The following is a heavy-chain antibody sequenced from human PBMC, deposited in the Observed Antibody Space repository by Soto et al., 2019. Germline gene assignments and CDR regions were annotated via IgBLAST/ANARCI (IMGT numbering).Heavy chain of an antibody. CDR1: GFTLRTYW. CDR2: INSHGSGT. J-gene: IGHJ5*02. CDR3: TRDLGLNWFDP. V-gene: IGHV3-74*01. Sequence: EVQLVESGGGLIQPGGSLRLSCAASGFTLRTYWMHWVRQAPGKGLVWVSRINSHGSGTTYADSVQDRFTISRDNAKNSLYLQMNSLRAEDTAVYYCTRDLGLNWFDPWGQGTLVTVSS.